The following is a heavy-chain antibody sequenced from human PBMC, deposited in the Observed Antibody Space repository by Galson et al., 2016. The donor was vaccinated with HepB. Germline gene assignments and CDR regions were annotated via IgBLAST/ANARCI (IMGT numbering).Heavy chain of an antibody. CDR2: ITDSGDTT. CDR3: AKHRPGLY. CDR1: GFPFSSYS. J-gene: IGHJ4*02. V-gene: IGHV3-23*01. Sequence: SLRLSCAASGFPFSSYSMSWIRQAPGKGLEWVSSITDSGDTTYYADSVRGRFTLSRDNSKNTLYLQMNSLRAEDTSVYYCAKHRPGLYWLQGTLVTVSS.